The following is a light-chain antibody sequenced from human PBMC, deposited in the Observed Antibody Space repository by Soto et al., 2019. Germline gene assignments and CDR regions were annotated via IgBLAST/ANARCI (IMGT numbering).Light chain of an antibody. Sequence: VFTQSPGTLSLSPGETATVSRSASQTVRNTYLAWYQQKPGQAPRLLIYDASSRATGIPDRFSGSGSGTDFTLTISRLEPEDFAVYYCQQYGSSSWTFGQGTKVDI. V-gene: IGKV3-20*01. CDR2: DAS. J-gene: IGKJ1*01. CDR3: QQYGSSSWT. CDR1: QTVRNTY.